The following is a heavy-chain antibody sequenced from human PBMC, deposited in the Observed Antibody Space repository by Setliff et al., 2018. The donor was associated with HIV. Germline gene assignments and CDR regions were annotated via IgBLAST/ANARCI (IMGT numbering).Heavy chain of an antibody. V-gene: IGHV1-3*01. J-gene: IGHJ3*02. Sequence: PSVKVSCKASGYTFTSYAMHWVRQAPGQRLEWMGWINAGNGNTKYSQKFQGRVTITRDTSASTAYMELSSLRSEDTAVYYCARVPKPLRYFSPNDAFDIWGQGTMVTVSS. D-gene: IGHD3-9*01. CDR1: GYTFTSYA. CDR2: INAGNGNT. CDR3: ARVPKPLRYFSPNDAFDI.